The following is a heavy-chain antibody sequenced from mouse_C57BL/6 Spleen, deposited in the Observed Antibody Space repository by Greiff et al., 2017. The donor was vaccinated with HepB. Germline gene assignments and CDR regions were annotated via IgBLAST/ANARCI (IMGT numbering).Heavy chain of an antibody. CDR1: GYTFTDYY. CDR3: ARSGVVAPFAY. Sequence: EVQLQQSGPELVKPGASVKISCKASGYTFTDYYMNWVKQSHGKSLEWIGDINPNNGGTSYNQKFKGKATLTVDKSSSTAYMELRSLTSEDSAVYYCARSGVVAPFAYWGQGTLVTVSA. D-gene: IGHD1-1*01. CDR2: INPNNGGT. J-gene: IGHJ3*01. V-gene: IGHV1-26*01.